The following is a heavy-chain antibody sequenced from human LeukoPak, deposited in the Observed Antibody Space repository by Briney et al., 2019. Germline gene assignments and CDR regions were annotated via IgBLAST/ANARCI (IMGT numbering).Heavy chain of an antibody. CDR1: GDSISSDPFY. D-gene: IGHD2-15*01. Sequence: SETLSLTCTVSGDSISSDPFYWSWVRQPAGEGLEWIGRIASSGSTDYNASFKSRVFMSVDTSKNQFSLKLTSVTAADTAVYYCASEAYCSGGRCSVQRVASWGQGTPVTVSS. CDR2: IASSGST. CDR3: ASEAYCSGGRCSVQRVAS. J-gene: IGHJ5*02. V-gene: IGHV4-61*02.